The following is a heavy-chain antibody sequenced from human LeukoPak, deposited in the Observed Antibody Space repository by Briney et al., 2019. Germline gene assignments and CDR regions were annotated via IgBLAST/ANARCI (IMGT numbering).Heavy chain of an antibody. Sequence: PGGSLRLSCAASGFTFDDYAMHWVRQAPGKGLEWVSGISWDSGTIGYADSAKGRFTISRDNAKNSLYLQMNSLRAEDTALYYCAKGLNFGAFDFWGQGTMVTVSS. D-gene: IGHD1-7*01. J-gene: IGHJ3*01. CDR1: GFTFDDYA. V-gene: IGHV3-9*01. CDR2: ISWDSGTI. CDR3: AKGLNFGAFDF.